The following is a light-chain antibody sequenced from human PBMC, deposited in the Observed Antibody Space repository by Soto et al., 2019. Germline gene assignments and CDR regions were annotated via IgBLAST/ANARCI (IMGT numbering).Light chain of an antibody. CDR3: QQYKSLPLT. Sequence: DIQMTQSPFSLSAYVGDRVTITCHASQDIDNFLNWYRQKPGEAPNLLIYDASTLETGVPLRFSGSGYGSYFSFTISSLQPEDVATYYCQQYKSLPLTFGGGTKVDIK. CDR1: QDIDNF. CDR2: DAS. J-gene: IGKJ4*01. V-gene: IGKV1-33*01.